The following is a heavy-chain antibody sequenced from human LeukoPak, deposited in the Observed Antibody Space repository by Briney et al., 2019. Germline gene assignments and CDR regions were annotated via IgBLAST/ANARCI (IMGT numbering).Heavy chain of an antibody. Sequence: GGSLRLSCEASGFAFSRYAMSWVRHPPGRGLEWVSSVSGSGESTFYAASVKRRFTISRDNSKNTVYLQMNSLRAEDTAPYYCVKDLGHGYENAFDFWGQGTLVTVSS. CDR3: VKDLGHGYENAFDF. CDR2: VSGSGEST. V-gene: IGHV3-23*01. J-gene: IGHJ3*01. CDR1: GFAFSRYA. D-gene: IGHD5-12*01.